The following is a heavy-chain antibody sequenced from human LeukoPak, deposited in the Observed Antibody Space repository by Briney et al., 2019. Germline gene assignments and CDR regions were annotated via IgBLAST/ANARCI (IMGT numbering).Heavy chain of an antibody. D-gene: IGHD3-10*01. CDR1: GFTFSSYA. Sequence: GGSLRLSCAASGFTFSSYAMHWVRQAPGKGLEWVEVISCDGSNKYYADSVKGRFTISRDNSKNTLYLQMNSLRAEDTAVYYYAREGSGVCYYYGMDVWGQGTTVTVSS. J-gene: IGHJ6*02. V-gene: IGHV3-30-3*01. CDR3: AREGSGVCYYYGMDV. CDR2: ISCDGSNK.